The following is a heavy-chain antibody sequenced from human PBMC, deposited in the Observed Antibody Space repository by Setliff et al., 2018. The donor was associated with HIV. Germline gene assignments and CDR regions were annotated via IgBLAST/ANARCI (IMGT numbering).Heavy chain of an antibody. Sequence: SETLSLTCAVSGYSIGSAFSWGWIRRPPGKGLEWLGTLYQSGATFYKPSLKSRVTISMDTSKNHFSLTMRSVTAADTAVYYCARDSANGKTANLNYLDVWGKGTTVTVSS. CDR2: LYQSGAT. CDR3: ARDSANGKTANLNYLDV. CDR1: GYSIGSAFS. V-gene: IGHV4-38-2*02. J-gene: IGHJ6*03. D-gene: IGHD2-8*01.